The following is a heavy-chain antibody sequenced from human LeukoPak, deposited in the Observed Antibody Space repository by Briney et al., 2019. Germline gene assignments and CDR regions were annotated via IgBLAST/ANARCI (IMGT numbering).Heavy chain of an antibody. CDR3: ARGGAFDV. CDR1: GGTFSSFA. CDR2: IIPLFGPA. Sequence: ASVKVSCKTSGGTFSSFAINWVRHAPGQGLEWMGGIIPLFGPANYAQNFQGRVTITSDASTSTVYMELSSLKPEDTAFYYCARGGAFDVWGHGTLVTVSS. V-gene: IGHV1-69*13. J-gene: IGHJ3*01.